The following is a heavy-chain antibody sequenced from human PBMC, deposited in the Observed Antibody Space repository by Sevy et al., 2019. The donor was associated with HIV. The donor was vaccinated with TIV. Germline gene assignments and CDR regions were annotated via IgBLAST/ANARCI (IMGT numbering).Heavy chain of an antibody. CDR2: IYTSGST. CDR3: ARESGYCSSTSCRSYYYYGMDV. D-gene: IGHD2-2*01. Sequence: SETLSLTCTVSGGSISSYYWSWIRQPAGKGLEWIGRIYTSGSTNYNPSLKSRVTMSVDTSKNQFSLKLSSVTAADTAVYYCARESGYCSSTSCRSYYYYGMDVWGQWTTVTVSS. V-gene: IGHV4-4*07. CDR1: GGSISSYY. J-gene: IGHJ6*02.